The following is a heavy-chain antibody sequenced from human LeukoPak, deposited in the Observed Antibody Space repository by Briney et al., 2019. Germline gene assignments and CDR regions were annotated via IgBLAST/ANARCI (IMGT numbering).Heavy chain of an antibody. Sequence: ASVKVSCKTSGYIFTSYGISWVRQAPGKGLEWMGWISVHNGYTRYAQKFQGRVTMTTDTSTSTAYMDLRSLRSDDTAVYYCARDMRHYRNYDSSGYYYNFEYWGLGTLVSVSS. V-gene: IGHV1-18*01. D-gene: IGHD3-22*01. CDR3: ARDMRHYRNYDSSGYYYNFEY. CDR2: ISVHNGYT. CDR1: GYIFTSYG. J-gene: IGHJ4*02.